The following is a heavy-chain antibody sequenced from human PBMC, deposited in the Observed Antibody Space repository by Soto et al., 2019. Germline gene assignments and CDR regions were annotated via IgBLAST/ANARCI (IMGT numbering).Heavy chain of an antibody. J-gene: IGHJ6*02. CDR2: THYSGST. CDR1: GGSISRDY. CDR3: ARDRGSFCSGGICYSRGLDV. D-gene: IGHD2-15*01. Sequence: QVQLQESGSGLVKPSETLSLTCTVSGGSISRDYWSWIRQPPGQGLEWIGHTHYSGSTNYNASLKSRVTISVDTSKNQFSLKVNSVSAADTAVYYCARDRGSFCSGGICYSRGLDVWGQGTTVTVSS. V-gene: IGHV4-59*01.